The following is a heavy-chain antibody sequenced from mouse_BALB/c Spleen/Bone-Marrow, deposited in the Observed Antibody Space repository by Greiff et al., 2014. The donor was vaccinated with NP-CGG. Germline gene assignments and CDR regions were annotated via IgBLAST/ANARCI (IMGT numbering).Heavy chain of an antibody. CDR3: ARCYYYGISYYFDY. CDR2: INPYNGET. CDR1: GYTFTEYA. J-gene: IGHJ2*01. V-gene: IGHV1-67*01. D-gene: IGHD1-1*01. Sequence: VQLQQFGPEVVRPGVSTKISCKGSGYTFTEYAMHWVKQSHAKSLEWIGVINPYNGETNYNQKFKDKATMTVDKSSSTAYMELARLTSEDSAIYYCARCYYYGISYYFDYWGQGTTLTVSS.